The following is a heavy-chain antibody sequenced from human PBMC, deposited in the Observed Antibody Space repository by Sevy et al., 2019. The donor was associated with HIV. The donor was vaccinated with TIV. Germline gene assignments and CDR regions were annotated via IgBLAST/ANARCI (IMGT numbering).Heavy chain of an antibody. V-gene: IGHV4-4*02. CDR3: AREGTATSFDY. CDR1: GDSISSNTW. Sequence: SETLSLTCAVSGDSISSNTWWSWVRQPPGKGLEWIGEVSYSGRTIYNPSLKSRVTISLDKSKNQFTLNLRSVTAADTALYYCAREGTATSFDYWDQGTLVTLSS. CDR2: VSYSGRT. D-gene: IGHD2-21*02. J-gene: IGHJ4*02.